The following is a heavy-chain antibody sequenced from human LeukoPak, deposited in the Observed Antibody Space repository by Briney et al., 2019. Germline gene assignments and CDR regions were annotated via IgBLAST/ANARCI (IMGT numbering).Heavy chain of an antibody. CDR1: GFTFSSYA. CDR3: AKDSRYCSSTSCYGSGGASDI. D-gene: IGHD2-2*01. Sequence: GGSLRLSCAASGFTFSSYAMSWVRQAPGKGLEWVSAISGSGGSTYYADSVKGRFTISRDNSKNTLYLQMNSLRAEDTAVYYCAKDSRYCSSTSCYGSGGASDIWGQGTMVTVSS. J-gene: IGHJ3*02. V-gene: IGHV3-23*01. CDR2: ISGSGGST.